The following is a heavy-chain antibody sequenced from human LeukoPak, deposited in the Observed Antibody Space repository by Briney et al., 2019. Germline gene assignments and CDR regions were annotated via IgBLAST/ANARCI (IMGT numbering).Heavy chain of an antibody. Sequence: SETLSLTCTVSGGSISSYYWSWIRQPPGKGLEWIGYIYYSGSTNYNRSLKSRVTISVDTSKNQFSLNLSCVTAADTAVYYCGRGSITIFGVVIDGYFDYWGQGTLVTVSS. J-gene: IGHJ4*02. CDR1: GGSISSYY. CDR2: IYYSGST. CDR3: GRGSITIFGVVIDGYFDY. V-gene: IGHV4-59*01. D-gene: IGHD3-3*01.